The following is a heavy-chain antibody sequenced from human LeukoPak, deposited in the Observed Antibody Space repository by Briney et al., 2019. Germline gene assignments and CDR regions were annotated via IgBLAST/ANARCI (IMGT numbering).Heavy chain of an antibody. CDR2: ISYDGSNK. D-gene: IGHD1-1*01. V-gene: IGHV3-30*18. CDR1: GFTFSSYW. J-gene: IGHJ6*02. CDR3: AKDGTGYYYGMDV. Sequence: GGSLRLSCAASGFTFSSYWMSWVRQAPGNGLEWVAVISYDGSNKYYADSVKGRFTISRDNSKNTLYLQMNSLGAEDTAVYYCAKDGTGYYYGMDVWGQGTTVTVSS.